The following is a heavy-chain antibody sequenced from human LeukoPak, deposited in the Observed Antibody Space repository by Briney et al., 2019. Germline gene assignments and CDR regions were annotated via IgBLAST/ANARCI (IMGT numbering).Heavy chain of an antibody. CDR2: ISYDGGNK. J-gene: IGHJ4*02. CDR3: AKDRVGDVDY. D-gene: IGHD3-10*01. CDR1: GFTFSSYG. Sequence: GGSLRLSCAASGFTFSSYGMHWVRQAPGKGLEGVAVISYDGGNKYYANSVKGRLTISRDNSKNTLYLQMNSLRAEDTAVYYCAKDRVGDVDYWGQGTLVTVSS. V-gene: IGHV3-30*18.